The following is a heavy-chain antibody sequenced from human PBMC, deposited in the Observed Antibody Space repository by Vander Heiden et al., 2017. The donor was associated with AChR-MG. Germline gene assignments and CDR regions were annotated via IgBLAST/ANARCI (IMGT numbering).Heavy chain of an antibody. CDR3: AKFRSYYGD. V-gene: IGHV3-23*01. J-gene: IGHJ4*02. Sequence: EVPLLESGGGLVQPGGSLRLSCVASGFMFSNYAMNWVRQAPGKGLEWVSGISVTGVSTFYADSVKGRFTISRDNSKNMLYLQMNSLRAEDTAVYFCAKFRSYYGDWGQGTLVTVSS. D-gene: IGHD3-10*01. CDR1: GFMFSNYA. CDR2: ISVTGVST.